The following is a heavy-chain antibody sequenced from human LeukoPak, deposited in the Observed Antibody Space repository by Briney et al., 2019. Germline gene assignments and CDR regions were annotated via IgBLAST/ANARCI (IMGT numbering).Heavy chain of an antibody. CDR1: GFTFNYYD. CDR2: ISRSGDTT. Sequence: GGSLRLSCAASGFTFNYYDMNWVRQAPGKGLEWVSAISRSGDTTYSADSVKGRFTISRDNSKNTVYLQMNSLRVEDTAVYYCAKDASALWFGELSKWFDPWGQGTLVTVSS. V-gene: IGHV3-23*01. CDR3: AKDASALWFGELSKWFDP. J-gene: IGHJ5*02. D-gene: IGHD3-10*01.